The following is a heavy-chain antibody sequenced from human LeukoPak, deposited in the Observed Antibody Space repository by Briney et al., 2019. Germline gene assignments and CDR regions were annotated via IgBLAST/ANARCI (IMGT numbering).Heavy chain of an antibody. D-gene: IGHD1-26*01. Sequence: GGSLRLSCAASGFTFSSYEMNWVRQAPGKGLEWVAVISYDGSNKYYADSVKGRFTISRDNSKNTLYLQMNSLRAEDTAVYYCARDRHVGATGAFDIWGQGTMVTVSS. CDR2: ISYDGSNK. V-gene: IGHV3-30*04. CDR3: ARDRHVGATGAFDI. CDR1: GFTFSSYE. J-gene: IGHJ3*02.